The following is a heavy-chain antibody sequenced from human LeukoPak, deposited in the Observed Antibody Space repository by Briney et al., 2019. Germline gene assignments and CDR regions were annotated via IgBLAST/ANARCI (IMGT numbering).Heavy chain of an antibody. CDR1: GLTFSSYE. J-gene: IGHJ6*02. CDR2: ISGRGATI. Sequence: GGSLRLSCAASGLTFSSYEMNWVRQAPGKGLEGVSYISGRGATIYYADSVKGRFTISRDNAKNSLYLQMNSLRAEDTAVYYCARDGPFPYYYGMDVWGQGTTVTVSS. V-gene: IGHV3-48*03. CDR3: ARDGPFPYYYGMDV.